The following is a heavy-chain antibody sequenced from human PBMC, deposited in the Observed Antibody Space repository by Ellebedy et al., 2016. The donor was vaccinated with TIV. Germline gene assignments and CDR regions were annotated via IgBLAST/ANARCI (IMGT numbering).Heavy chain of an antibody. V-gene: IGHV1-2*02. CDR3: ASSLSGWGYFDY. J-gene: IGHJ4*02. CDR2: INPNSGGT. D-gene: IGHD6-19*01. CDR1: GYTFTGYY. Sequence: ASVKVSCXASGYTFTGYYMHWVRQAPGQGLEWMGWINPNSGGTNYAQKFQGRVTMTRDTSISTAYMELSRLRSDDTAVYYCASSLSGWGYFDYWGQGTLVTVSS.